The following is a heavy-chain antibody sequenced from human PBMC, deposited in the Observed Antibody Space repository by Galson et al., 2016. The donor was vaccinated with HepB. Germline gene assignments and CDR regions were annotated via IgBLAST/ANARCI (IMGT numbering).Heavy chain of an antibody. V-gene: IGHV3-30*03. CDR1: GFTFSTYG. J-gene: IGHJ4*02. CDR2: MSTGAGDK. D-gene: IGHD6-25*01. CDR3: ARDGSVFDY. Sequence: SLRLSCAASGFTFSTYGMHWVRQAPGKGLEWAALMSTGAGDKFYADSVKGRFTISGDTSKNTLYLQMNSLRAEDTAVYYCARDGSVFDYWGQGTLVTVSS.